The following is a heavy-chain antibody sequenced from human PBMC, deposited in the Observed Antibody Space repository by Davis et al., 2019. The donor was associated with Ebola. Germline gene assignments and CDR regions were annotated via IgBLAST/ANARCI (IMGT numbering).Heavy chain of an antibody. CDR3: ARESYYDSSGHLRAFDI. Sequence: PSETLSLTCTVSGGSISSYYWSWIRQPAGKGLEWIGRIYTSGSTNYNPSLKSRVTMSVDTSKNQFSLKLSSVTAADTAVYYCARESYYDSSGHLRAFDIWGQGTMVTVSS. CDR2: IYTSGST. D-gene: IGHD3-22*01. CDR1: GGSISSYY. V-gene: IGHV4-4*07. J-gene: IGHJ3*02.